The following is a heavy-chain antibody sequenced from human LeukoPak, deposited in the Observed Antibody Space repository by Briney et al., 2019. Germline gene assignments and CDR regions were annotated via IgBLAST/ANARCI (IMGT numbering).Heavy chain of an antibody. CDR2: ISYDGSNK. J-gene: IGHJ4*02. CDR1: GFTFSSYA. Sequence: GGSLRLSCAAAGFTFSSYAKHWVRQAPGKGLEWVAVISYDGSNKYYADSVKGRFTISRDNSKNTLYLQMNSLRAEDTAVYYCAREGDSSGYYFDYWGQGTLVTVSS. CDR3: AREGDSSGYYFDY. D-gene: IGHD3-22*01. V-gene: IGHV3-30-3*01.